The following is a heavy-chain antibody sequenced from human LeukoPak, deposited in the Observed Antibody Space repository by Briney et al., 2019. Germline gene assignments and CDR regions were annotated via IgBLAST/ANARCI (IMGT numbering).Heavy chain of an antibody. D-gene: IGHD3-10*01. J-gene: IGHJ3*02. V-gene: IGHV3-30-3*01. CDR2: ISYDGSNK. Sequence: GRSLRLSCAASGFTFSSYAMQWVRQAPGKGQERVAVISYDGSNKYYADSVKGRFTISRDNSKNTLYLQMNSLRAEDTAVYYCARDRLWFGESSWAFDIWGQGTMVTVSS. CDR3: ARDRLWFGESSWAFDI. CDR1: GFTFSSYA.